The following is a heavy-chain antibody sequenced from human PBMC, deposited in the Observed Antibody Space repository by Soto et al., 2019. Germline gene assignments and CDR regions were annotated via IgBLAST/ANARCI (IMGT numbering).Heavy chain of an antibody. CDR1: GGSISSYY. Sequence: TSETLSLTCSVSGGSISSYYWSWIRQPPGKGLEWIGYICCSGSTNYNPSLKSRVTISVDTSKNQFSLKLSSVTAADTAVYYCASSSSWYLYDSWGQGTLVTVSS. J-gene: IGHJ4*02. CDR3: ASSSSWYLYDS. D-gene: IGHD6-13*01. V-gene: IGHV4-59*01. CDR2: ICCSGST.